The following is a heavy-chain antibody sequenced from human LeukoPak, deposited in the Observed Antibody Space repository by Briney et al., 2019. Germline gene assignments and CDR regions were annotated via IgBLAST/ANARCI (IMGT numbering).Heavy chain of an antibody. D-gene: IGHD3-10*01. CDR1: GGSFSGYY. CDR2: INHSGST. Sequence: PSETLSLTCAVYGGSFSGYYWSWVRQPPGKGLEWPGEINHSGSTNYNPSLKNRLTISVDTSKNQFTVKLSSVTAADTAVYYCARVKGMVRGGIKYYYYYYIDVWGKGTTVTVSS. CDR3: ARVKGMVRGGIKYYYYYYIDV. V-gene: IGHV4-34*01. J-gene: IGHJ6*03.